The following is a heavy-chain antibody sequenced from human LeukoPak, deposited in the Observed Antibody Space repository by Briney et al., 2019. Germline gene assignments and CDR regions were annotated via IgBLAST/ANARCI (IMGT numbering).Heavy chain of an antibody. V-gene: IGHV4-34*01. Sequence: SETLSLTCAVYGGSFSGYYWSWIRQPPGKGLEWIGEINHSGSTNYNPSLKSRVTIPVDTSKNQFSLKLSSVTAADTAVYYCARAHRPRRSFDLWGRGTLVTVSS. CDR2: INHSGST. CDR1: GGSFSGYY. J-gene: IGHJ2*01. CDR3: ARAHRPRRSFDL. D-gene: IGHD1-14*01.